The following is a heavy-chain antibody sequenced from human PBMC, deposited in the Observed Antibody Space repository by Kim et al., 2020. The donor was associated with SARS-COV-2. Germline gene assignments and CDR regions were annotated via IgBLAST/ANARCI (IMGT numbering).Heavy chain of an antibody. J-gene: IGHJ4*02. CDR2: IWYDGSQE. CDR3: ARNGATYEFDY. V-gene: IGHV3-33*01. D-gene: IGHD2-8*01. Sequence: GGSLRLSCAASGFTFSGYGMHWVRQAPGKGLEWVAIIWYDGSQEYYADSVKGRFTISRDDPKNTLFLQMSSLRAEDTAVYYCARNGATYEFDYWGQGTLVTVSS. CDR1: GFTFSGYG.